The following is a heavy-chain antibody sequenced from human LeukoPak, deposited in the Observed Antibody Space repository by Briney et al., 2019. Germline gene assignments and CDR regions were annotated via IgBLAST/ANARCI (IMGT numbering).Heavy chain of an antibody. J-gene: IGHJ4*02. CDR3: ARGSGWYGFDY. CDR1: GYTFSSYG. Sequence: ASVTVSFKGSGYTFSSYGIRWVRPAPGQGLEWMGWISAYNGNTNYAQKLQGRVTMATDTSTSTAYMELRSLRSDDTAVYYCARGSGWYGFDYWGQGTLVTVSS. D-gene: IGHD6-19*01. CDR2: ISAYNGNT. V-gene: IGHV1-18*01.